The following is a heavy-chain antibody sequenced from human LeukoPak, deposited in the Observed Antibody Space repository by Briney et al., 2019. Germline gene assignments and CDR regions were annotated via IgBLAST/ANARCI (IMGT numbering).Heavy chain of an antibody. CDR1: GFTFNNYA. V-gene: IGHV3-74*01. D-gene: IGHD6-19*01. Sequence: GGSLRLSCAASGFTFNNYAMTWVRQAPGKGLVWVSRISYDGSSTNYADSVKGRFSISRDNAKNTVYLQMNSLRAEDTAVYYCAREAAVAGIYFDSWGQGTLVTVSS. CDR2: ISYDGSST. J-gene: IGHJ4*02. CDR3: AREAAVAGIYFDS.